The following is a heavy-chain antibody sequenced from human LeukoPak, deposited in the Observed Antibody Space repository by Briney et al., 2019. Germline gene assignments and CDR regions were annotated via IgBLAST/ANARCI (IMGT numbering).Heavy chain of an antibody. D-gene: IGHD6-13*01. V-gene: IGHV1-69*05. CDR1: GGTFSSYA. CDR3: ARVVRAAAAHYYYYYYMDV. CDR2: IIPSFGTP. Sequence: SVKVSCKASGGTFSSYAISWVRQAPGQGLEWMGGIIPSFGTPNYAQRFQVRVTISTDEYRTTAYMELSSLRPEDTAVYYCARVVRAAAAHYYYYYYMDVWGKGTTITVSS. J-gene: IGHJ6*03.